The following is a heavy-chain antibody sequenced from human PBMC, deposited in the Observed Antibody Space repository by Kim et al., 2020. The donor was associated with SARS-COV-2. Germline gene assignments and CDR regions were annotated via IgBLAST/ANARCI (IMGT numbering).Heavy chain of an antibody. CDR3: AKGSLSGSLNWFAP. Sequence: EGSVKDRCTISRDNSKTTLYLQMNSLRAEDTAVYYCAKGSLSGSLNWFAPWGQGTLVTVSS. J-gene: IGHJ5*02. D-gene: IGHD1-26*01. V-gene: IGHV3-23*01.